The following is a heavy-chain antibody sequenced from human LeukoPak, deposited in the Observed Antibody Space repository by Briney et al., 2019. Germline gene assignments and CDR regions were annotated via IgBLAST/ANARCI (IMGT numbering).Heavy chain of an antibody. J-gene: IGHJ4*02. CDR2: IYYSGST. V-gene: IGHV4-59*08. D-gene: IGHD1-7*01. CDR3: ARHREGTLDY. CDR1: GGSISSYY. Sequence: PSETLSLTCTVSGGSISSYYWSWIRQPPGKGLEWIGYIYYSGSTNYNPSLKSRVTISVDTSKNQFSPKLSSVTAADTAVYYCARHREGTLDYWGQGTLVTVSS.